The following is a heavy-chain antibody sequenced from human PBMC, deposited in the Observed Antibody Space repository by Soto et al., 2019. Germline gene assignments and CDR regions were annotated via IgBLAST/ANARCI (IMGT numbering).Heavy chain of an antibody. CDR3: ARVLGIFGVVIIGWFDP. J-gene: IGHJ5*02. V-gene: IGHV4-38-2*01. CDR2: IYHSGST. Sequence: PSETLSLTCAVSGYSISSCYYWGGIRQPPGKGLECIVSIYHSGSTYYNPSLKSRVTISVDTSKNQFSLKLSSVTTADTAVYYCARVLGIFGVVIIGWFDPWGQGTLVTSPQ. CDR1: GYSISSCYY. D-gene: IGHD3-3*01.